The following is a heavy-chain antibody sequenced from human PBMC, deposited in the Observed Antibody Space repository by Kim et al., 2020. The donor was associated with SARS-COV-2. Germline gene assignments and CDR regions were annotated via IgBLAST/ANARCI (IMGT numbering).Heavy chain of an antibody. J-gene: IGHJ4*02. Sequence: ASVKVSCKASGNTFTGYAMNWVRQAPGQGLEWLGWINPNTGNPTYAQGFTGRFVFPLDTSVSTAYLQISSLKAEEIAGFYCAGVGWELPLANWGQGTLVT. CDR3: AGVGWELPLAN. CDR1: GNTFTGYA. V-gene: IGHV7-4-1*02. CDR2: INPNTGNP. D-gene: IGHD1-26*01.